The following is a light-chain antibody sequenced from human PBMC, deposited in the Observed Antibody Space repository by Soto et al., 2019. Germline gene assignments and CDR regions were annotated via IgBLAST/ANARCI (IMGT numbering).Light chain of an antibody. CDR1: SSNIGAGYD. Sequence: LGQRVTISCTGSSSNIGAGYDVHWYQQLPGTAPKLLIYGNSNRPSGVPDRFSGSKSGTSASLAITGLQAEDEADYYCQSYDSSLSGYVFGTGTKVTVL. CDR2: GNS. J-gene: IGLJ1*01. V-gene: IGLV1-40*01. CDR3: QSYDSSLSGYV.